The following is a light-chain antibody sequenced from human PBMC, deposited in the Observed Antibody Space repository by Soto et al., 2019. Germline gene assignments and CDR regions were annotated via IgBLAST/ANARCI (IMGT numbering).Light chain of an antibody. J-gene: IGLJ2*01. V-gene: IGLV2-14*03. Sequence: QSVLTQPASVSGSPGQSITISCTGTGSDVGGYDYVSWYQQHPDKAPKLMIYGVTNRPSGVSNRFSGSKSGNTASLTISGLQAEDEADYYCSSYTSSSTFVIFGGGTKVTVL. CDR2: GVT. CDR3: SSYTSSSTFVI. CDR1: GSDVGGYDY.